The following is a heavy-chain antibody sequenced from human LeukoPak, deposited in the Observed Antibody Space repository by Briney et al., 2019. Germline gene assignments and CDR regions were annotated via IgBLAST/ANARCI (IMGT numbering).Heavy chain of an antibody. CDR2: IYYSGST. V-gene: IGHV4-59*01. D-gene: IGHD3-10*01. CDR1: GGSISSYY. J-gene: IGHJ4*02. CDR3: ARAGDYYSSGSYLGY. Sequence: SETLSLTCTVSGGSISSYYWNWIRQPPGRGLEWIGCIYYSGSTSYNPSLKSRVTISVDTSRNQFSLKLSSVTAADTAVYYCARAGDYYSSGSYLGYWGQGTLVTVSS.